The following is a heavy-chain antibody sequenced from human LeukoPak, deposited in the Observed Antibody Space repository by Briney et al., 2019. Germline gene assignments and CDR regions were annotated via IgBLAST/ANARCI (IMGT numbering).Heavy chain of an antibody. CDR3: ARDRSLRELWLRNWSDP. V-gene: IGHV1-69*01. CDR1: GYTFTSYA. CDR2: IIPIFGTA. D-gene: IGHD5-18*01. J-gene: IGHJ5*02. Sequence: ASVKVSCKASGYTFTSYAISWVRQAPGQGLEWMGGIIPIFGTANYAQKFQGRVTITADESTSTAYMELSSLRSEDTAVYYCARDRSLRELWLRNWSDPWGQGTLVTVSS.